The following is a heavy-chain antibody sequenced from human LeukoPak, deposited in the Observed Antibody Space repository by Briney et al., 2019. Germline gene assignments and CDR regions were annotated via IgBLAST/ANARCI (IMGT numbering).Heavy chain of an antibody. CDR3: ARGGWKPVDY. CDR2: IQYDGSEK. Sequence: SGGSLRLSCAASGFTFSNYWMSWVRQAPGKGLEWVANIQYDGSEKYYVDSVKGRFTISRDNAKNSLYLQMNSLRPEDTAVYYCARGGWKPVDYWGQGTLVTVSS. CDR1: GFTFSNYW. D-gene: IGHD1-1*01. V-gene: IGHV3-7*05. J-gene: IGHJ4*02.